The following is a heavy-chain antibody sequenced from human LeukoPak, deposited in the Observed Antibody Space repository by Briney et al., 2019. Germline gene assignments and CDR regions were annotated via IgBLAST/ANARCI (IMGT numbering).Heavy chain of an antibody. D-gene: IGHD4-17*01. CDR3: AKAQPTTVTSVDY. Sequence: GGSLRLSCAASGFTFSSYAMSWVRQAPGKRLECFSAMSGSGGSTYFAHSVKGRFTISRDNSKNTLYLQMNSLRAEDTAVYYCAKAQPTTVTSVDYWGQGTLVTVSS. V-gene: IGHV3-23*01. CDR1: GFTFSSYA. J-gene: IGHJ4*02. CDR2: MSGSGGST.